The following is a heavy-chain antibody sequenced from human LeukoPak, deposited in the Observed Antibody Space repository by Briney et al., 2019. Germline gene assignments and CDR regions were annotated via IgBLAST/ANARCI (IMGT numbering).Heavy chain of an antibody. D-gene: IGHD2-15*01. CDR3: AHTACSGGSCYSSFDY. CDR1: GFSLSTNEVG. J-gene: IGHJ4*02. CDR2: IYWDDDK. Sequence: TLSLTCTFSGFSLSTNEVGVGWIRQPPGKALEWLTLIYWDDDKRYNPSLKTRLTITKDTSKNQVVLKMTNMDPVDTATYYCAHTACSGGSCYSSFDYWGQGTLVTVSS. V-gene: IGHV2-5*02.